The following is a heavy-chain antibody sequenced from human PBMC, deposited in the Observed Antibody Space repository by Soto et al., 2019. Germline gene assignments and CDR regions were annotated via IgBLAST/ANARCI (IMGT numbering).Heavy chain of an antibody. CDR1: GGSFSGYY. CDR2: LNHSGST. CDR3: ARGHNYCSSTSCYPTNYYYYYGMDV. Sequence: SETLSVTCAVYGGSFSGYYWSWIRQPPGQGLEWIGELNHSGSTNDNPSLKSRVTISVDTSKNQFSLKLSSVTAADTAVYYCARGHNYCSSTSCYPTNYYYYYGMDVWGQGTTVPVSS. V-gene: IGHV4-34*01. D-gene: IGHD2-2*01. J-gene: IGHJ6*02.